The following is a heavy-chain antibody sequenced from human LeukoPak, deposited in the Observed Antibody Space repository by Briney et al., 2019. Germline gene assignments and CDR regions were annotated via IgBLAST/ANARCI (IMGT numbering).Heavy chain of an antibody. CDR2: ISGSGGST. J-gene: IGHJ4*02. CDR1: GFTFSSSA. V-gene: IGHV3-23*01. D-gene: IGHD6-19*01. Sequence: GGSLRLSCAASGFTFSSSAMSWVRQAPGQGLEWVSVISGSGGSTYYADSVKGRFTISRDNSKSTLFLQMNSLRAEDTALYYCAKSGISGWYENYWGQGTLVTVSS. CDR3: AKSGISGWYENY.